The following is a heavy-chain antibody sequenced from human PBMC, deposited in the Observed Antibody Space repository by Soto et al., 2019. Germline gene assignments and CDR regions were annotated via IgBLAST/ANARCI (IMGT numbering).Heavy chain of an antibody. CDR3: ARPGRDGYSGSYASAFDI. CDR1: GYTFTSYY. CDR2: INPSGGST. J-gene: IGHJ3*02. D-gene: IGHD1-26*01. V-gene: IGHV1-46*01. Sequence: GASVKFSCKASGYTFTSYYMHWVRQAPGQGLEWMGIINPSGGSTSYAQKFQGRVTMTRDTSTSTVYMELSSLRSEDTAVYYCARPGRDGYSGSYASAFDIWGQGTMVTVSS.